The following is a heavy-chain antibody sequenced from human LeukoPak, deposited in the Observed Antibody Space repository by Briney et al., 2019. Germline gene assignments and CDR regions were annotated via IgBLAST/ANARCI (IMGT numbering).Heavy chain of an antibody. CDR1: GFTFSSYS. J-gene: IGHJ5*02. CDR2: INHSGST. D-gene: IGHD3-3*01. CDR3: AREHKPYDFWSSKRLNNWFDP. V-gene: IGHV4-34*01. Sequence: PGGSLRLSCAASGFTFSSYSMNWVRQAPGKGLEWIGEINHSGSTNYNPSLKSRVTISVDTSKNQFSLKLSSVTAADTAVYYCAREHKPYDFWSSKRLNNWFDPWGQGTLVTVSS.